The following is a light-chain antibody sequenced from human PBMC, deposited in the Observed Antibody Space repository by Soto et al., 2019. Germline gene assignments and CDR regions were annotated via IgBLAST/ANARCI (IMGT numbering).Light chain of an antibody. CDR2: GVS. J-gene: IGLJ3*02. Sequence: QSVLTQPRSLSGSPGQSVTISCTGTTSDVGGYNYVSWYQQYPGKAPKLMISGVSERPSGVPDRFSGSKSGNTASLTISGLQAEDEADYYCCSYVDTDTWVFGGGT. CDR1: TSDVGGYNY. V-gene: IGLV2-11*01. CDR3: CSYVDTDTWV.